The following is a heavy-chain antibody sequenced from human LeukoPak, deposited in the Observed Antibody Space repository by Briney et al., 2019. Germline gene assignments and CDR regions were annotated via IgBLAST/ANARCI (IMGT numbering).Heavy chain of an antibody. CDR2: IIPIFGTA. V-gene: IGHV1-69*06. CDR1: GGTFSSYA. Sequence: ASVKVSCKASGGTFSSYAISWVRQAPGQGLEWMGRIIPIFGTANYAQKFQGRVTITADKSTSTAYMELSSLRSEDTAVYYCARVVYCSSTSCYNWFDPWGQGTLVTVSS. CDR3: ARVVYCSSTSCYNWFDP. J-gene: IGHJ5*02. D-gene: IGHD2-2*01.